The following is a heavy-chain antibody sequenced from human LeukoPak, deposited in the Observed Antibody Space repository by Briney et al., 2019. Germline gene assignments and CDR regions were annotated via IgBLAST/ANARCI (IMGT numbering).Heavy chain of an antibody. Sequence: GGSLSLSCAASGFIFSDYYMSWIRQAPGKGREWVSNITSSSSFTNYADSVMGRFTISRDNAKNSLYLQMDSLRAEDTAVYYCAREDYYSFDYWGQGTLVTVSS. D-gene: IGHD3-22*01. CDR1: GFIFSDYY. CDR3: AREDYYSFDY. V-gene: IGHV3-11*05. CDR2: ITSSSSFT. J-gene: IGHJ4*02.